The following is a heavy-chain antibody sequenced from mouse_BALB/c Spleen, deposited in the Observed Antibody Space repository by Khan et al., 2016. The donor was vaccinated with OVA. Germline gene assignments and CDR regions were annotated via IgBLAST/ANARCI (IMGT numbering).Heavy chain of an antibody. J-gene: IGHJ3*01. D-gene: IGHD4-1*01. Sequence: EVELVESGGDLVKPGGSLKLPCAASGFTFSSYSMSWVRQTPDKRLEWVATISSGGDYTYYPDSVKGRFTISRDNAKNTLYLQMSSLKSEDTAMYYCASHLTGSFAYWGQGTLVTVSA. V-gene: IGHV5-6*01. CDR1: GFTFSSYS. CDR3: ASHLTGSFAY. CDR2: ISSGGDYT.